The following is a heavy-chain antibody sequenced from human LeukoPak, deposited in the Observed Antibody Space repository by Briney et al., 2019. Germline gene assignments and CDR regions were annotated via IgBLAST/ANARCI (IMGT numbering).Heavy chain of an antibody. J-gene: IGHJ4*02. CDR2: ISYDGSNK. CDR1: GFTFSNYA. Sequence: PGGSLRLSCAASGFTFSNYAMHWVRQAPGKGLEWVAVISYDGSNKYYADSVKGRFTISRDNAKNTLYLQMNSLRAEDTAVYYCARDMVAGGPDYWGQGTLVTVSS. CDR3: ARDMVAGGPDY. V-gene: IGHV3-30*04. D-gene: IGHD6-19*01.